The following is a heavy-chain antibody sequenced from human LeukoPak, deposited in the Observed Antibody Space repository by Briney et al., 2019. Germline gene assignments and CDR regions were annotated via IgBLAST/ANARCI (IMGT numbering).Heavy chain of an antibody. CDR3: ARDRSSYEYYFDY. Sequence: GGSLRLSCAASGFPFSNYAMHWVRQAPGKGLEWVAVISYDGTNKYYADSVKGRFTISRDNSKNALYLQMSSLRAEDTAVYYCARDRSSYEYYFDYWGQGTLVTVSS. V-gene: IGHV3-30-3*01. CDR2: ISYDGTNK. J-gene: IGHJ4*02. CDR1: GFPFSNYA. D-gene: IGHD5-12*01.